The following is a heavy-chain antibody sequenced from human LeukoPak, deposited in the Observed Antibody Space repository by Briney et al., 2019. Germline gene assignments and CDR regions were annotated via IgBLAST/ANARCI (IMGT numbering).Heavy chain of an antibody. D-gene: IGHD3-22*01. V-gene: IGHV3-30*03. J-gene: IGHJ4*02. CDR1: GFTFSSYG. Sequence: GRSLRLSCAASGFTFSSYGMHWVRQAPGKGLEWVAVISYDGSNKYYADSVKGRFTISRDNSKNTLYLQMNSLRAEDTAVYYCARARRYYDSSGYQDYWGQGTLVTVSS. CDR2: ISYDGSNK. CDR3: ARARRYYDSSGYQDY.